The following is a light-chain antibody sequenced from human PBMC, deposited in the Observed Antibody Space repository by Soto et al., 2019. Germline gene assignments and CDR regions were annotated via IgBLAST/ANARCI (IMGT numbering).Light chain of an antibody. CDR1: QSISSN. J-gene: IGKJ1*01. Sequence: EIVFTQALATLSEVPVERDTLSWWASQSISSNLAWYQQKPGQAPRLLTYGASTRATGIPASFSGGGSGTEFTLTICSLQPEDFAVYYCQQYYNWPRTFGQGTKVDIK. CDR3: QQYYNWPRT. CDR2: GAS. V-gene: IGKV3-15*01.